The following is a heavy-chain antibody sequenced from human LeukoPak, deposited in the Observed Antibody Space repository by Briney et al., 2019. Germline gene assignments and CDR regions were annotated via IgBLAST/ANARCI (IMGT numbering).Heavy chain of an antibody. CDR1: GGSISSYY. CDR2: IYYSGST. V-gene: IGHV4-59*01. Sequence: PSETLSLTCTVSGGSISSYYWSWIRQPPGKGLEWIGSIYYSGSTNYNPSSKSRATISVDTPKNQFSLKLTSVTAADTAVYYCARDFVDTDMVNLWDAFDIWGQGTMVTISS. D-gene: IGHD5-18*01. J-gene: IGHJ3*02. CDR3: ARDFVDTDMVNLWDAFDI.